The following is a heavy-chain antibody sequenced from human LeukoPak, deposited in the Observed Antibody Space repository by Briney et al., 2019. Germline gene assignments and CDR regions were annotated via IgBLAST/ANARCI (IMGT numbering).Heavy chain of an antibody. CDR3: ARGARYYGSGSRPYYYFDY. CDR2: INHSGST. D-gene: IGHD3-10*01. V-gene: IGHV4-34*01. J-gene: IGHJ4*02. CDR1: GGSFSGYY. Sequence: PSETLSLTCAVYGGSFSGYYWSWIRQPPGKGLEWIEEINHSGSTNYNPSLKSRVTISVDTSKNQFSLKLSSVTAADTAVYYCARGARYYGSGSRPYYYFDYWGQGTLVTVSS.